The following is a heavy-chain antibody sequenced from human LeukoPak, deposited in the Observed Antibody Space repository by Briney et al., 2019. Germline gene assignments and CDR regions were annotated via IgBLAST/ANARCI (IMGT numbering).Heavy chain of an antibody. J-gene: IGHJ4*02. V-gene: IGHV3-20*04. Sequence: GGSLRLSCAASGFTFDDYGMSWVRQAPGKGLEWVSGINWNGGSTGYADSVKGRFTISRDNAKNSLYLQMNSLRAEDTALYYCARKGYYGSGTYLDYWGQGTLVTVSS. CDR2: INWNGGST. D-gene: IGHD3-10*01. CDR3: ARKGYYGSGTYLDY. CDR1: GFTFDDYG.